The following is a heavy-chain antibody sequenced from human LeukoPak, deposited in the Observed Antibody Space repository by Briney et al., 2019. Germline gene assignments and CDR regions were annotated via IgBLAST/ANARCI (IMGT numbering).Heavy chain of an antibody. CDR2: IYSGGST. CDR3: AGSPGYSSGWYYFDS. J-gene: IGHJ4*02. D-gene: IGHD6-19*01. CDR1: GFTVSSNY. Sequence: GGSLRLSCAASGFTVSSNYMSWVRQAPGEGLEWVSVIYSGGSTYYADSVKGRFTISRDNSKNTLYLQMNSLRAEDTAVYYCAGSPGYSSGWYYFDSWGQGTLVTVSA. V-gene: IGHV3-53*01.